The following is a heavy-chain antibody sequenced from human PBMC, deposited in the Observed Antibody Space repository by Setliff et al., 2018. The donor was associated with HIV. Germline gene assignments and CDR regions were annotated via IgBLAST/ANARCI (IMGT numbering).Heavy chain of an antibody. CDR2: ISSSNSYK. J-gene: IGHJ5*02. Sequence: GGSLRLSCAASGFTFNSYSMNWVRRAPGKGLEWVSSISSSNSYKHYADSVKGRFTISRDNAKNSLYLQMNSLRAEDTAVYYCARGHSGVASPNWFDPWGQGTLVTVSS. CDR3: ARGHSGVASPNWFDP. D-gene: IGHD3-10*01. CDR1: GFTFNSYS. V-gene: IGHV3-21*01.